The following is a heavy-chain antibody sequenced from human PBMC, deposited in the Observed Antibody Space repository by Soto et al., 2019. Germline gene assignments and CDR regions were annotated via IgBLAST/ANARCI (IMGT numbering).Heavy chain of an antibody. J-gene: IGHJ4*02. V-gene: IGHV4-39*01. CDR1: GGSISSSSYY. D-gene: IGHD3-10*01. CDR2: IYYSGST. Sequence: PSESLSLTCTVSGGSISSSSYYWGWIRQPPGKGLEWIGSIYYSGSTYYNPSLKSRVAISVDTSKNQFSLKLSSVTAADTAVYYCARQYDAVRGVIPYYYDYWGQGALVTVSS. CDR3: ARQYDAVRGVIPYYYDY.